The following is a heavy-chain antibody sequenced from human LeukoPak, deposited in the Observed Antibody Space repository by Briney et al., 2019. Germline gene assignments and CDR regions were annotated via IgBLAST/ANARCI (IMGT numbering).Heavy chain of an antibody. D-gene: IGHD5-24*01. J-gene: IGHJ4*02. V-gene: IGHV3-74*01. CDR3: ARGDGYGMDY. CDR1: GFTFSSYW. CDR2: IKSDGSST. Sequence: GGSLRLSCAASGFTFSSYWMHWVRQAPGKGLVWVSRIKSDGSSTSYADSVKGRFTISRDNAKNTLYLQMNSLRAEDMAVYYCARGDGYGMDYWGQGTRVTVSS.